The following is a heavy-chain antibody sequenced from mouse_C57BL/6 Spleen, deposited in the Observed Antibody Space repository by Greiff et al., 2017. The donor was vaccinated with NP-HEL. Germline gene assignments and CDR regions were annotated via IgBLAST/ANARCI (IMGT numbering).Heavy chain of an antibody. J-gene: IGHJ4*01. CDR2: ISSGSSTI. Sequence: DVQLVESGGGLVKPGGSLKLSCAASGFTFSDYGMHWVRQAPEKGLEWVAYISSGSSTIYYADTVKGRFTISRDNAKNALFLQMTSLRSEDTAMYYCARGGSHYYGSSPGLRAMDYWGQGTSVTVSS. V-gene: IGHV5-17*01. CDR3: ARGGSHYYGSSPGLRAMDY. D-gene: IGHD1-1*01. CDR1: GFTFSDYG.